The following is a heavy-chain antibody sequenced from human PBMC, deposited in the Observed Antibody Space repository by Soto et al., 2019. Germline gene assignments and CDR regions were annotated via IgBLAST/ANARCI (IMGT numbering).Heavy chain of an antibody. D-gene: IGHD3-22*01. J-gene: IGHJ4*02. V-gene: IGHV4-59*01. CDR3: ARNYYDSSGSLTDFDE. CDR2: IYYSGST. Sequence: SETLSLTCTFSGGSIRSYYWSWIRQPPGKGLEWIGYIYYSGSTNYNPSLKSRVTISVDTSKNQFSLKLSSVTTADTAVYYCARNYYDSSGSLTDFDEWGKGTLVTVP. CDR1: GGSIRSYY.